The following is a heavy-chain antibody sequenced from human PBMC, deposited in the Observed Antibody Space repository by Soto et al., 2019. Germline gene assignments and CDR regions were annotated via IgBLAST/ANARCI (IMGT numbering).Heavy chain of an antibody. V-gene: IGHV3-9*01. CDR1: GFTFDDYA. D-gene: IGHD4-4*01. CDR2: ISWNSGTI. J-gene: IGHJ6*01. CDR3: AKDLYSNFQYFNMDV. Sequence: GGSLRLSCVVSGFTFDDYAMHWVRQAPGKGLEWVSGISWNSGTIGYADSVKGRFTVSRDNAMNSLYLQMNSLRVEDTALYYCAKDLYSNFQYFNMDVWGQGTTVTVSP.